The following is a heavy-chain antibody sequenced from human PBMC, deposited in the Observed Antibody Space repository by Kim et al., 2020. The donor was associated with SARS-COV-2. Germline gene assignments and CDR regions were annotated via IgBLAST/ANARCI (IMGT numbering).Heavy chain of an antibody. CDR2: INPSGGST. D-gene: IGHD1-26*01. Sequence: ASVKVSCKASGYTFTSYYMHWVRQAPGQGLEWMGIINPSGGSTSYAQKFQGRVTMTRDTSTSTVYMELSSLRSEDTAVYYCARTPGEGELLHEYYYYYGMDVWGQGTTVTVSS. CDR1: GYTFTSYY. CDR3: ARTPGEGELLHEYYYYYGMDV. V-gene: IGHV1-46*01. J-gene: IGHJ6*02.